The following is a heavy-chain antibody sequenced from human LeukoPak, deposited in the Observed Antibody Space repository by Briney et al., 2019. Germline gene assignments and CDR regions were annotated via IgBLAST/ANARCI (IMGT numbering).Heavy chain of an antibody. CDR3: ASLLRGVPI. V-gene: IGHV1-69*13. CDR1: GYTFTSYY. Sequence: ASVKVSCKASGYTFTSYYMHWVRQAPGQGLEWMGGIIPIFGTANYAQKFQGRVTITADESTSTAYMELSSLRSEDTAVYYCASLLRGVPIWGQGTMVTVSS. J-gene: IGHJ3*02. D-gene: IGHD3-10*01. CDR2: IIPIFGTA.